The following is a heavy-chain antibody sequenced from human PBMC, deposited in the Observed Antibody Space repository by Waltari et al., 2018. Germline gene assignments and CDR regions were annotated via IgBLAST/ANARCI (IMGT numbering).Heavy chain of an antibody. CDR2: IKPDGSEE. Sequence: EVQLVESGGGLVEPGGSLRVSCAASGFPFSSNWLSWVRQAPGKGLEWVANIKPDGSEEHYVDPVKGRFTISRDNTKNSLYLQMNSLRAEDTAVYYCTRVGEKGDYWGQGTLVTVSS. J-gene: IGHJ4*02. CDR3: TRVGEKGDY. CDR1: GFPFSSNW. V-gene: IGHV3-7*03.